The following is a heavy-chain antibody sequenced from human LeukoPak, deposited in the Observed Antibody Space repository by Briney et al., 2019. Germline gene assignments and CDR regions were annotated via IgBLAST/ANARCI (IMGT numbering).Heavy chain of an antibody. CDR3: ITGDYDFWSGFYSPNHYFGY. D-gene: IGHD3-3*01. J-gene: IGHJ4*02. CDR2: IKGKTAAGAP. V-gene: IGHV3-15*01. Sequence: GGSLRLSCAASGFTFTSAWMSWVRQAPGKGLEWVGRIKGKTAAGAPDYVASVKGRFTISRDDSKNTLFLQMNSLKTEDTAVYYCITGDYDFWSGFYSPNHYFGYWGQGTLVTVSS. CDR1: GFTFTSAW.